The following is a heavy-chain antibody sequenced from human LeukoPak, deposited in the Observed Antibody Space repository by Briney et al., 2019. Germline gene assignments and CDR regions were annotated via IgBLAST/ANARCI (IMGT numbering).Heavy chain of an antibody. V-gene: IGHV4-59*08. D-gene: IGHD3-10*01. CDR3: ARGGFRGYAPYYFDY. CDR1: GGSISSYY. CDR2: IYYSGST. J-gene: IGHJ4*02. Sequence: KPSETLSLTCTVSGGSISSYYWSWIRQPPGKGLEWIGYIYYSGSTNYNPSLKSRVTISVDTSKNQFSLKLSSVTAADTAVYYCARGGFRGYAPYYFDYWGQGTLVTVSS.